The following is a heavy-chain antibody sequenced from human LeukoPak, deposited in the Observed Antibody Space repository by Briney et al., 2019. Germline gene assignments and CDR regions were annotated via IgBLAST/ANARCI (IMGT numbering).Heavy chain of an antibody. CDR2: IYSGGST. J-gene: IGHJ4*02. Sequence: GGSLRLSCAASGFTVSSNYMSWVRQAPGKGLEWVSVIYSGGSTYYADSVKGRFAISRDNSKNTLYLQMNSLRAEDTAVYYCASIKVAVAGSGAWGQGTLVTVSS. CDR3: ASIKVAVAGSGA. D-gene: IGHD6-19*01. V-gene: IGHV3-53*01. CDR1: GFTVSSNY.